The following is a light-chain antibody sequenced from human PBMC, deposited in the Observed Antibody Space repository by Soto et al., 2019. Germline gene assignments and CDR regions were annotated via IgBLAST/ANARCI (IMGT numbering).Light chain of an antibody. CDR1: TGAVTTGNY. CDR3: LLYFGGAQLV. J-gene: IGLJ3*02. CDR2: TTD. V-gene: IGLV7-43*01. Sequence: QAVVTQEPSLTVSPGGTVTLTCASSTGAVTTGNYASWFQQKPGQAPRTLIYTTDNRHSWTPARFSGSLLGGKAALTLSSVQPEDEADDYCLLYFGGAQLVFGGGTKVTVL.